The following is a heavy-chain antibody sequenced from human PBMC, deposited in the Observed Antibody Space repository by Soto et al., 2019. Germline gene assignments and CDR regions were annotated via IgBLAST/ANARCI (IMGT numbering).Heavy chain of an antibody. V-gene: IGHV1-18*04. CDR1: GYSFTSYG. D-gene: IGHD3-22*01. CDR2: ISVYNGNI. CDR3: ARRTSYYDDSNAYYSFDY. J-gene: IGHJ4*02. Sequence: ASVKVSCKGSGYSFTSYGISWVRQAPGQGLEWMGWISVYNGNIKYAQKFEGRVTMTTDTSMFTAYLEVRSLRSDDTAVYYCARRTSYYDDSNAYYSFDYWGQGTMVTVSS.